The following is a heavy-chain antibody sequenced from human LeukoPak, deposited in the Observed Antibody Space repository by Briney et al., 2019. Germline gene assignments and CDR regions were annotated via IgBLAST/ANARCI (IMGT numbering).Heavy chain of an antibody. CDR1: GYTFTGYY. D-gene: IGHD2-2*01. CDR2: INPNSGGT. V-gene: IGHV1-2*02. J-gene: IGHJ4*02. CDR3: ARRSGQLHTRGAVDY. Sequence: ASVKVSCKASGYTFTGYYMHWVRQAPGQGLEWMGWINPNSGGTNYAQKFQGRVTMTRDTSISTAYMELSRLRSDDTAVYYCARRSGQLHTRGAVDYWGQGTLVTVSS.